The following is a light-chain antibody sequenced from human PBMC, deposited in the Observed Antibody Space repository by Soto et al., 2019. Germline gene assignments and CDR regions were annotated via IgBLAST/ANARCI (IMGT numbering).Light chain of an antibody. CDR3: QQYNSNPLT. V-gene: IGKV3-15*01. CDR1: QSVSSN. J-gene: IGKJ4*01. CDR2: GAS. Sequence: EIVMTQSPATLSVSPGERATVSCRASQSVSSNLAWYQQKPGQAPRLLIYGASTRATGIPARFSGSGSGTEFTLTIGSLQSEDFAVYYCQQYNSNPLTFGGGTKVEIK.